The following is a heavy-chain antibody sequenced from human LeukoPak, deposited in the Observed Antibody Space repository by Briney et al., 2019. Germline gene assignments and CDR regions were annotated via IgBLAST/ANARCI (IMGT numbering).Heavy chain of an antibody. CDR1: GGSITNSYY. CDR3: ARDEREGYCSGGSCPTFVDY. V-gene: IGHV4-39*07. Sequence: PSETLSLTCTVSGGSITNSYYWGWIRQPPGKGLEWIGSIYYSGSTYYNPSLKSRVTISVDTSKNQFSLKLSSVTAADTAVYYCARDEREGYCSGGSCPTFVDYWGQGTLVTVSS. J-gene: IGHJ4*02. CDR2: IYYSGST. D-gene: IGHD2-15*01.